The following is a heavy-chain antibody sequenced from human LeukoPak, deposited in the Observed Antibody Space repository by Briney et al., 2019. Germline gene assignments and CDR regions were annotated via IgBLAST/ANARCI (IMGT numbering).Heavy chain of an antibody. Sequence: GGSLRLSCAASGFTFGSYAMTWVRQAPGKGLEWVSAISNSGGNTFYADSVKGRFTISRDNSKNTLFLQMNSLGAEDTAVYYCARGASGSSFGYWGQGTLVTVSS. CDR2: ISNSGGNT. V-gene: IGHV3-23*01. CDR3: ARGASGSSFGY. J-gene: IGHJ4*02. CDR1: GFTFGSYA. D-gene: IGHD6-6*01.